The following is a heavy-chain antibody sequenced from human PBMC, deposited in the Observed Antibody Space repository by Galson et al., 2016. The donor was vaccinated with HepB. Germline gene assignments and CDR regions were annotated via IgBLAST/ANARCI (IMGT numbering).Heavy chain of an antibody. D-gene: IGHD3-16*01. V-gene: IGHV3-7*01. CDR1: GFTFDDYA. J-gene: IGHJ4*02. Sequence: SLRLSCAASGFTFDDYAMHWVRQAPGKGPEWVASISHDGRDQRYVDSVKGRFTISRDNARNSLYLQMNSLRVDDTALYYCAQYGGLVDSWGQGTLVTVSS. CDR3: AQYGGLVDS. CDR2: ISHDGRDQ.